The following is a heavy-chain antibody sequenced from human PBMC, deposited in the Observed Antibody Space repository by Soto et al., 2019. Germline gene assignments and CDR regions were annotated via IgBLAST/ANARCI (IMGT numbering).Heavy chain of an antibody. CDR1: GGSFSGYY. D-gene: IGHD2-2*01. V-gene: IGHV4-34*01. CDR3: ARGLTLGYCSGTSCYIWFDP. Sequence: PSETLSLTCGVYGGSFSGYYWSWIRQPPGRGLEWMGEINQSGSTNYNPTLKSRVTISVDTSKNQFSLKLSSVTAADTAVYYCARGLTLGYCSGTSCYIWFDPWGQGTLVTVSS. CDR2: INQSGST. J-gene: IGHJ5*02.